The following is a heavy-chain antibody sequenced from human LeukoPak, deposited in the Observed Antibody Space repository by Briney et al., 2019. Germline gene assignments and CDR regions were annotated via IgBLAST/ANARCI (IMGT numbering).Heavy chain of an antibody. J-gene: IGHJ4*02. CDR3: ARVAAGYFDC. Sequence: PSETLSLTCTVPGGSISSYYWSWIRQPPGKGLEWIGYIYYSGSTNYNPSLKSRVTISVDTSKNQFSLKQSSVTAADTAVYYWARVAAGYFDCWGQGTLVTVSS. CDR1: GGSISSYY. D-gene: IGHD1-14*01. CDR2: IYYSGST. V-gene: IGHV4-59*01.